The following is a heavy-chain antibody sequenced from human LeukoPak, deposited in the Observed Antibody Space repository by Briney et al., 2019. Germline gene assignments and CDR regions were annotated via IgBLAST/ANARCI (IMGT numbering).Heavy chain of an antibody. CDR1: GGSFSGYY. J-gene: IGHJ5*02. CDR3: ARGHTNMAAAGYNWFDP. Sequence: SETLSLTCAVYGGSFSGYYWSWIRQPPGKGLEWIGEINHSGSTNYNPSLKSRVTISVDTSKNQFSLKLSSVTAADTAVYYCARGHTNMAAAGYNWFDPWGQGTLVTVS. V-gene: IGHV4-34*01. D-gene: IGHD6-13*01. CDR2: INHSGST.